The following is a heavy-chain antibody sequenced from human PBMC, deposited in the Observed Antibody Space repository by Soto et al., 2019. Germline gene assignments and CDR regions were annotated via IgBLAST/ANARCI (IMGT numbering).Heavy chain of an antibody. Sequence: QVQLVQSGAEVKKPGSSVKVSCKASGGTFSSYNINWVRQAPGQGLEWMGRIIPILGIANYAQKFQGRVTITADKSTSTAYMALSSLRSEDTAEYYCARTLGYSNPLDYYYMDVWGKGTTVTVSS. CDR1: GGTFSSYN. CDR2: IIPILGIA. V-gene: IGHV1-69*02. D-gene: IGHD4-4*01. CDR3: ARTLGYSNPLDYYYMDV. J-gene: IGHJ6*03.